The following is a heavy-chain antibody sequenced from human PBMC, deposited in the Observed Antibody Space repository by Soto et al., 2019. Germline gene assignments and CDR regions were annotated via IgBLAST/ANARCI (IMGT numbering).Heavy chain of an antibody. J-gene: IGHJ6*02. CDR3: ARAGCYGGSCYTLVGLRYGMDV. CDR1: GFTFSSYA. Sequence: QVQLVESGGGVVQPGRSLRLSCAASGFTFSSYAMYWVRQAPGKGLEWVAVISYDGNNKYYADSVKGRFTISRDNSKNTLDLQMNSLRAEETAVYYCARAGCYGGSCYTLVGLRYGMDVWGQGTTVTVSS. D-gene: IGHD2-15*01. V-gene: IGHV3-30-3*01. CDR2: ISYDGNNK.